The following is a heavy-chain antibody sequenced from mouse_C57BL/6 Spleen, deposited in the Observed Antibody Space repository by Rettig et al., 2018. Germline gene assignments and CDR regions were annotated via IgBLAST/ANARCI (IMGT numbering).Heavy chain of an antibody. J-gene: IGHJ1*03. Sequence: LEWIGRIDPANGNTKYAPKFQGKATITADTSSNTAYLQLSSLTSEDTAIYHCARGNWYFDVWGTGTTVTVSS. V-gene: IGHV14-3*01. CDR2: IDPANGNT. CDR3: ARGNWYFDV.